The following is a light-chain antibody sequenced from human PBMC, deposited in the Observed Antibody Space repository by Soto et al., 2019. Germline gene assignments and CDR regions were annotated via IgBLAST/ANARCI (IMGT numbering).Light chain of an antibody. CDR1: QGISNY. J-gene: IGKJ1*01. V-gene: IGKV1-27*01. CDR2: LAS. Sequence: DIPMTQSPSSLSASVGDRVTITCRASQGISNYLAWYQQKPGKVPKLLIYLASTSQSGVPSRFSGSGSGTDFTLTISSLQPEDVATYYCQRYNSAPWTFGQGTKVEIK. CDR3: QRYNSAPWT.